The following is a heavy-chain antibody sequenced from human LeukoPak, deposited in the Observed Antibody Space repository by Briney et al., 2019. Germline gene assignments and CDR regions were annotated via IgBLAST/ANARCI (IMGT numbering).Heavy chain of an antibody. Sequence: GGSLRLSCAASGFTFSSYGMHWVRQAPGKGLEWVAFIRYDGSNKYYADSVKGRFTISRDNSKNTLYLQMNSLRAEDTAVYHCAKDSSGYQYYLDYWGQGTLVTVSS. CDR2: IRYDGSNK. J-gene: IGHJ4*02. D-gene: IGHD3-22*01. CDR1: GFTFSSYG. CDR3: AKDSSGYQYYLDY. V-gene: IGHV3-30*02.